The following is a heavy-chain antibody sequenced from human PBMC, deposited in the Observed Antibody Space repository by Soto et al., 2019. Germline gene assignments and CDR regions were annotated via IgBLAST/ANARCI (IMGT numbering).Heavy chain of an antibody. CDR2: IWYDGSNK. Sequence: QVQLVESGGGVVQPGRSLRLSCAASGFTCSSCCMHWVRQAPGKGLECVAVIWYDGSNKYYADSLKGRFTISRDKSKNTLYLQMNSLRAEDTAVYYCVRDLYCSGGSCYCRWFVPWGQGTLVTVSS. J-gene: IGHJ5*02. V-gene: IGHV3-33*01. D-gene: IGHD2-15*01. CDR1: GFTCSSCC. CDR3: VRDLYCSGGSCYCRWFVP.